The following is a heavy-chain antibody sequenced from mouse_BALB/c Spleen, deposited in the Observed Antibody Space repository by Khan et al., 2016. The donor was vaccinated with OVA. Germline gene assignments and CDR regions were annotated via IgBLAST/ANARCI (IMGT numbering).Heavy chain of an antibody. CDR2: ISTYSGNT. V-gene: IGHV1S137*01. Sequence: QIQLVQSGPELVRPGVSVKISCKGSGYTFTDYAMHWVKQSHAKSLEWIGLISTYSGNTNYNQKFKGKATMTVDKSSSTAYMELARLTSEDSAIYYCARPADDGYYDYWGQGTTLTVSS. CDR3: ARPADDGYYDY. J-gene: IGHJ2*01. CDR1: GYTFTDYA. D-gene: IGHD2-3*01.